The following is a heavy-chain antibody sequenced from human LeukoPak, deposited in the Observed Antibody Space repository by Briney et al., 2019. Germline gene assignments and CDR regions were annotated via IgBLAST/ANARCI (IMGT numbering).Heavy chain of an antibody. Sequence: SQTLSLTCTVSGGSISSGSYYWTWIRQPAGKGLEWIGRIYTSGSTNYNPSLKSRVTMSVDTSKNQFSLKLSSVTAADTAVYYCAGTTVTTTGVYYYYYMDVWGKGTTVTISS. J-gene: IGHJ6*03. D-gene: IGHD4-17*01. V-gene: IGHV4-61*02. CDR1: GGSISSGSYY. CDR2: IYTSGST. CDR3: AGTTVTTTGVYYYYYMDV.